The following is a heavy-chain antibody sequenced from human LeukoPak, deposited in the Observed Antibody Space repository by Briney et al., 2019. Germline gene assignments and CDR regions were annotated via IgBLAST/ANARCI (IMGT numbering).Heavy chain of an antibody. Sequence: ETLSLTCAVCGGSFSGYYWSWVRQAPGKGLEWVSSISSSSSYIYYADSVKGRFTISRDNAKNSLYLQMNSLRAEDTAVYYCARRFSRSRRSWFDPWGQGTLVTVSS. D-gene: IGHD6-13*01. CDR1: GGSFSGYY. CDR3: ARRFSRSRRSWFDP. CDR2: ISSSSSYI. J-gene: IGHJ5*02. V-gene: IGHV3-21*01.